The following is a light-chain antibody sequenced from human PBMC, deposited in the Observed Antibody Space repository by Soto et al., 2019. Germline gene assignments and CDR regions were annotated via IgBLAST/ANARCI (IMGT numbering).Light chain of an antibody. J-gene: IGKJ1*01. CDR3: QQSYSTPPT. V-gene: IGKV1-39*01. Sequence: DIQMTQSPSSLSAXVGDXVTIXCRASQSIXSYLNWYQQKPVKAPKLLIYAASSLQSGVPSRFSGSXXGTXFTLTISSLQPEDFATYYCQQSYSTPPTFGQGTKVEIK. CDR2: AAS. CDR1: QSIXSY.